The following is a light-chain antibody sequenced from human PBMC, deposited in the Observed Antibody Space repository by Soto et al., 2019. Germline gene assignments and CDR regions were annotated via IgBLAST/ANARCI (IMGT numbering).Light chain of an antibody. CDR3: QQYDSHSGYT. Sequence: DIQMTQSPSTLSASVGDRVTITCRASQSISTWLAWYQQKPGKAPKLLIYRASTLENGVPSRFSGSGSGTEFTLTITSLQADDFATYYCQQYDSHSGYTFDQGTRLEIK. J-gene: IGKJ2*01. CDR2: RAS. CDR1: QSISTW. V-gene: IGKV1-5*03.